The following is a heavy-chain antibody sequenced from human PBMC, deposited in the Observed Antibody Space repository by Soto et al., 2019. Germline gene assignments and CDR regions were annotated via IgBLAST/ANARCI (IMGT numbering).Heavy chain of an antibody. D-gene: IGHD3-16*01. CDR3: TRDLNGGNPFDY. J-gene: IGHJ4*02. CDR2: IDPGSGHA. Sequence: GASVKVSCKSSGYTLNNYAIQWVRQAAGQRLEWMGWIDPGSGHATYSQKFQGRISISRDQSANTFYMDLSSLTSEDTAVYFCTRDLNGGNPFDYWGQGALVTVSS. V-gene: IGHV1-3*01. CDR1: GYTLNNYA.